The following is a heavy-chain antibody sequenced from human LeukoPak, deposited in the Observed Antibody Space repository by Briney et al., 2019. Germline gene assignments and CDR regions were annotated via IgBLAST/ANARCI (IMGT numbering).Heavy chain of an antibody. CDR2: ITASGGST. J-gene: IGHJ4*02. CDR1: GFTFSSYA. Sequence: PGGSLRLSCAASGFTFSSYAMSWVRQAPGKGLEWVSAITASGGSTYYADSVKGRFTISRDNSKNTLYLQMNSLRAEDTAVYYCANLRTGSFDYWGQGTLVTVSS. CDR3: ANLRTGSFDY. D-gene: IGHD3-10*01. V-gene: IGHV3-23*01.